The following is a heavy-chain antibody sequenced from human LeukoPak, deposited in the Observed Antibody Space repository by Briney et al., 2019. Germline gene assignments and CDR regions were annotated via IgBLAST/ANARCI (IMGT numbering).Heavy chain of an antibody. J-gene: IGHJ4*02. V-gene: IGHV1-69*05. CDR2: IIPIFGTA. CDR1: GGTFSSYA. CDR3: ARDQGYSSSWYDY. Sequence: GSSVKVSCEASGGTFSSYAISWVRQAPGQGLEWMGRIIPIFGTANYAQKFQGRVTITTDESTSTAYMELSSLRSEDTAVYYCARDQGYSSSWYDYWGQGTLVTVSS. D-gene: IGHD6-13*01.